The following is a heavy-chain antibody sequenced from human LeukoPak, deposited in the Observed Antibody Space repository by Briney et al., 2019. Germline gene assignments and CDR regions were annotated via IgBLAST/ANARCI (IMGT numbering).Heavy chain of an antibody. J-gene: IGHJ4*02. CDR1: GYTFTSYY. Sequence: ASVKVSCQASGYTFTSYYMHWVRQAPGQGLEWMGIINPSGGSTSYAQKFQGRVTMTRDTSTSTVYMELSSLRSEDTAVYYCARGTAGYSSGWYGGAFDYWGQGTLVTVSS. V-gene: IGHV1-46*01. D-gene: IGHD6-19*01. CDR2: INPSGGST. CDR3: ARGTAGYSSGWYGGAFDY.